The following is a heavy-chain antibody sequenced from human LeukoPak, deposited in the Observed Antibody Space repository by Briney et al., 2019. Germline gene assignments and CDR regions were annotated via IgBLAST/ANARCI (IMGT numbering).Heavy chain of an antibody. D-gene: IGHD6-13*01. CDR2: IYSGGST. J-gene: IGHJ4*02. CDR1: GFTVSSNY. Sequence: GGSLRLSCAASGFTVSSNYTSWVRQAPGKGLEWVSVIYSGGSTYYADSVKGRFTISRDNSKNTLYLQMNSLRAEDTAVYYCARDLRRGSAASGVDYWGQGTLVTVSS. V-gene: IGHV3-66*01. CDR3: ARDLRRGSAASGVDY.